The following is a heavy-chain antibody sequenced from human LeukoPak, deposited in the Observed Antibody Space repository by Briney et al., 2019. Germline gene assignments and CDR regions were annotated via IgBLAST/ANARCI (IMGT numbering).Heavy chain of an antibody. D-gene: IGHD6-13*01. CDR1: GGSFSGYY. Sequence: PSETLSLTCAVYGGSFSGYYWSWIRQPPGKGLEWIGEINHSGSTNYNPSLKSRVTISVDTPKNQFSLKLSSVAAADTAVYYCARVKGSSSSRDWGQGTLVTVSS. CDR3: ARVKGSSSSRD. V-gene: IGHV4-34*01. J-gene: IGHJ4*02. CDR2: INHSGST.